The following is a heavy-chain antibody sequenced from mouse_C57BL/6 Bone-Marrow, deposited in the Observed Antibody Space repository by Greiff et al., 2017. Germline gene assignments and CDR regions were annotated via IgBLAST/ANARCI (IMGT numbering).Heavy chain of an antibody. J-gene: IGHJ4*01. V-gene: IGHV1-74*01. D-gene: IGHD2-3*01. CDR1: GYTFTSYW. CDR3: AIGCYDGYYVGAMDY. CDR2: IHPSDSDT. Sequence: QVQLQQPGAELVKPGASVKVSCKASGYTFTSYWMHWVKQRPGQGLEWIGRIHPSDSDTNYNQKFKGKATLTVDKSISTGYMQLSSLTSEDSAVYYCAIGCYDGYYVGAMDYWGPGTSVTVSS.